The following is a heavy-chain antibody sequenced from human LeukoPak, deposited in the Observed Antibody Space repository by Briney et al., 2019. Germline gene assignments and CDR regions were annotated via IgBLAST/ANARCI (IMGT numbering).Heavy chain of an antibody. CDR3: VRDHYYSFDY. J-gene: IGHJ4*02. CDR2: ISGIGTYT. V-gene: IGHV3-23*01. CDR1: GFTFGTYA. D-gene: IGHD2/OR15-2a*01. Sequence: GGSLRPSCAASGFTFGTYAMSWVRQGPGKGLEWVSAISGIGTYTYYADSVKGRFTISRDNAKNSLYLQMNSLRDEDTAVYYCVRDHYYSFDYWGQGTLVTVSS.